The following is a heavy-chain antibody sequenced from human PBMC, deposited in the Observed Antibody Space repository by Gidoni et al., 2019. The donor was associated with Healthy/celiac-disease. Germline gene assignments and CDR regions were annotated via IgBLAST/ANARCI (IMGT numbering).Heavy chain of an antibody. CDR2: IRRKAYGGTT. V-gene: IGHV3-49*03. Sequence: EVQLVESGGGLVQPGRSLRLSCTASGFPFGDYAMSWFRQAPGKGLEWVGFIRRKAYGGTTEYAASVKGRFTISRDDSKSIAYLQMNSLKTEDTAVYYCTRRGSGWYFDYWGQGTLVTVSS. CDR3: TRRGSGWYFDY. D-gene: IGHD6-19*01. CDR1: GFPFGDYA. J-gene: IGHJ4*02.